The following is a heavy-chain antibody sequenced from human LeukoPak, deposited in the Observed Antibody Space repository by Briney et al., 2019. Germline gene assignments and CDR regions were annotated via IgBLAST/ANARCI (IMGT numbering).Heavy chain of an antibody. CDR2: ISGSGGST. Sequence: QAGGSLRLSCAASGFTFSSYAMSRVRQAPGKGLEWVSAISGSGGSTYYADSVKGRFTISRDNSKNTLYLQMNSLRAEDTAVYYCAKDYGYYDSSGYSYYSDYWGQGTLVTVSS. CDR3: AKDYGYYDSSGYSYYSDY. CDR1: GFTFSSYA. V-gene: IGHV3-23*01. D-gene: IGHD3-22*01. J-gene: IGHJ4*02.